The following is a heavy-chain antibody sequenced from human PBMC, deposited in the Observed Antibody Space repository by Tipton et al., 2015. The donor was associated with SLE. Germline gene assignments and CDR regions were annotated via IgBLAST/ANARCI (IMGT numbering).Heavy chain of an antibody. J-gene: IGHJ3*02. CDR3: ARAAGVDAFDI. V-gene: IGHV4-34*01. CDR2: INHSGST. D-gene: IGHD7-27*01. CDR1: GGSFSGYY. Sequence: TLSLTCAVYGGSFSGYYWSWIRQPPGKGLEWIGEINHSGSTNYNPSLKSRVTISVDTSKNQFSLKLSSVTAADTAVYYCARAAGVDAFDIWGQGTMVTVSS.